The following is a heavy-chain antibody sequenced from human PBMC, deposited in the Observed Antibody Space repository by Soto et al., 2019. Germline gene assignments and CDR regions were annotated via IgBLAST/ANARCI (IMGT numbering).Heavy chain of an antibody. V-gene: IGHV1-69*01. J-gene: IGHJ6*02. D-gene: IGHD6-13*01. CDR3: ARERIAAAGTIYYYGMDG. CDR2: IIPIFGTA. Sequence: QVQLVQSGAEVKKPGSSVKVSCKASGGTFSSYAISWVRQAPGQGLEWMGGIIPIFGTANYAQKFQGRVTITADESTSTAYMELSSLRSEDTAVYYCARERIAAAGTIYYYGMDGWGQGTTVTVSS. CDR1: GGTFSSYA.